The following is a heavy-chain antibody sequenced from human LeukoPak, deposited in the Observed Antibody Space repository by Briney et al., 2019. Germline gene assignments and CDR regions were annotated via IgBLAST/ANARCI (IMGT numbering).Heavy chain of an antibody. V-gene: IGHV3-7*01. CDR1: GFTVSSNY. Sequence: GGSLRLSCAASGFTVSSNYMSWVRQAPGKGLEWVANIKQDGSEKYYVDSVKGRFTISRDNAKNSLYLQMNSLRAEDTAVYYCASGYDFWSGYYGSFDYWGQGTLVTVSS. J-gene: IGHJ4*02. CDR3: ASGYDFWSGYYGSFDY. D-gene: IGHD3-3*01. CDR2: IKQDGSEK.